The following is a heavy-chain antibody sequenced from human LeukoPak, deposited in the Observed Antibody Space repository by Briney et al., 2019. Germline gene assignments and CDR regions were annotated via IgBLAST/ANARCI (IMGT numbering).Heavy chain of an antibody. J-gene: IGHJ3*02. CDR2: ILPIFGIA. Sequence: GASVKVSCKASAGTSSSYAISWVRQAPGQGLEWMGRILPIFGIANYAQKFQGRVTITADTSTSTAYMELSRLRSEDTAVYYCASGPDFWSGYAAGDAFDIWGQGTMVTVSS. V-gene: IGHV1-69*04. CDR3: ASGPDFWSGYAAGDAFDI. CDR1: AGTSSSYA. D-gene: IGHD3-3*01.